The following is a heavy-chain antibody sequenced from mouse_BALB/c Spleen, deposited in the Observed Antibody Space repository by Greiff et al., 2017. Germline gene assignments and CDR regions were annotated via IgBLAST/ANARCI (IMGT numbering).Heavy chain of an antibody. CDR2: INSDGGST. Sequence: EVQVVESGGGLVQPGESLKLSCESNEYEFPSHDMSWVRKTPEKRLELVAAINSDGGSTYYPDTMERRFIISRDNTKKTLYLQMSSLRSEDTALYYCARGLDDYDRFYYAMDYWGQGTSVTVSS. CDR3: ARGLDDYDRFYYAMDY. CDR1: EYEFPSHD. D-gene: IGHD2-4*01. V-gene: IGHV5-2*01. J-gene: IGHJ4*01.